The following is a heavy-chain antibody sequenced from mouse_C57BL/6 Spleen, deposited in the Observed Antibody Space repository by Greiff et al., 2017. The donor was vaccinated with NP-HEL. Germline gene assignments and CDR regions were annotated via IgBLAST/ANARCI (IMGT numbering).Heavy chain of an antibody. J-gene: IGHJ1*03. CDR2: IDPSDSYT. D-gene: IGHD1-1*01. V-gene: IGHV1-69*01. CDR3: ARGGYYGSSPWWYFDV. Sequence: VQLQQPGAELVMPGASVKLSCKASGYTFTSYWMHWVQQRPGQGLEWIGEIDPSDSYTNYNTMFKGMSTLTVDKSSSTAYMRLSSLTSEASAVYYCARGGYYGSSPWWYFDVWGTGTTVTVSS. CDR1: GYTFTSYW.